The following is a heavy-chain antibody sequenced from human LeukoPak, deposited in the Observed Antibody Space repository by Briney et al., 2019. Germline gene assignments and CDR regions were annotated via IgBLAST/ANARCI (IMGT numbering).Heavy chain of an antibody. CDR3: AKDFYDSSGYYVPYVPDY. V-gene: IGHV3-30*18. J-gene: IGHJ4*02. D-gene: IGHD3-22*01. CDR1: GFTFSSYG. CDR2: ISYDGSNK. Sequence: PGGSLRLSCAASGFTFSSYGMHWVRQAPGKGLEWVAVISYDGSNKYYADSVKGRFTISRDNSKNTLYLQMNSLRAEDTAVYYCAKDFYDSSGYYVPYVPDYWGQGTLVTVSS.